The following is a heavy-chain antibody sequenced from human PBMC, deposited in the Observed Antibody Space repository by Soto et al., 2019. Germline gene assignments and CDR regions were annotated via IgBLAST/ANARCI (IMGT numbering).Heavy chain of an antibody. J-gene: IGHJ4*02. D-gene: IGHD3-10*01. CDR3: ARAPREVIPHHFDS. CDR1: GFTFSSYG. V-gene: IGHV3-33*01. CDR2: IWYDGSNK. Sequence: QVQLVESGGGMVQPGRSLRLSCAASGFTFSSYGMHWVRQAPGKGLEWVAVIWYDGSNKYSADSVKGRITISRDNSQNTLELQMNGLRAEDTAVYYCARAPREVIPHHFDSWGQGTLVTVSS.